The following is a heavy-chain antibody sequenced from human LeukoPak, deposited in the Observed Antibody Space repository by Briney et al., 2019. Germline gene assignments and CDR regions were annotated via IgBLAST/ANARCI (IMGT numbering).Heavy chain of an antibody. CDR3: AREGPMVRGGQSKGFDY. CDR2: IDPSGGST. CDR1: GYTFTRYY. Sequence: ASLRACSKASGYTFTRYYMLWVREAPGHRLEWMGKIDPSGGSTSYAHKFQGRVTMTRDTSTSTVYMELSSPRSEDTAVYYCAREGPMVRGGQSKGFDYWGQGTLVTVSS. V-gene: IGHV1-46*01. J-gene: IGHJ4*02. D-gene: IGHD3-10*01.